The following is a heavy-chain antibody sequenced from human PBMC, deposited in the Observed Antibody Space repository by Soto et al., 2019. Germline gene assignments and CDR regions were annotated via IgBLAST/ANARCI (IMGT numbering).Heavy chain of an antibody. CDR2: IKSKTDGGTT. J-gene: IGHJ4*02. Sequence: SVSNAWMNWVRQAPGKGLEWVGRIKSKTDGGTTDYAAPVKGRFTISRDDSKNTLYLQMNSLKTEDTAVYYCTTGTAAGGVYGGQGTLVTVSS. V-gene: IGHV3-15*07. CDR3: TTGTAAGGVY. CDR1: SVSNAW. D-gene: IGHD6-13*01.